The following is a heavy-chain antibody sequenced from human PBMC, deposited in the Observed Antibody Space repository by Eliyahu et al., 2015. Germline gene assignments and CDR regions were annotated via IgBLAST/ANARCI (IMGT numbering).Heavy chain of an antibody. J-gene: IGHJ5*02. CDR1: GGTFSSYT. D-gene: IGHD6-19*01. Sequence: EVKKPGSLVKVSCKASGGTFSSYTISWVRQAPGQGLEWMGGINPIFGTPNYAQKFQGRVTITADESTSIAYMELSSLRSEDTAVYYCALEGGSSGPRWFDPWGPGTLVTVSS. CDR3: ALEGGSSGPRWFDP. V-gene: IGHV1-69*01. CDR2: INPIFGTP.